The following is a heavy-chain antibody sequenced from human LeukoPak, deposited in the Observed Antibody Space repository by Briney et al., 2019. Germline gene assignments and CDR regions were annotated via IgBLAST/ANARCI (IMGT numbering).Heavy chain of an antibody. CDR1: EFTFDSYA. Sequence: GGSLRLSCAASEFTFDSYAMHWVRQAPGKGPEWVAVISYDGSNEYYTDSVRGRFSISRDNSKNTLYLQMNSLSAEDTAVYYCARGSWFGELLPFDYWGQGTLVTVSS. J-gene: IGHJ4*02. D-gene: IGHD3-10*01. V-gene: IGHV3-30-3*01. CDR3: ARGSWFGELLPFDY. CDR2: ISYDGSNE.